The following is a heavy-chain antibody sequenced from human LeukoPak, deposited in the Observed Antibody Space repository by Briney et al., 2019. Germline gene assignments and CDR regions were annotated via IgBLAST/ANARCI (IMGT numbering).Heavy chain of an antibody. CDR2: ISVSGGST. D-gene: IGHD4-23*01. CDR3: ENHSVVTLRYFDY. Sequence: GSLRLSCAASGFTFSSYGMSWVRQAPGKGLEWVSGISVSGGSTYYADSVKGRFTISRDNSKNTLHLQMNSLRAEETAVYYCENHSVVTLRYFDYWGQGSLVTVYS. CDR1: GFTFSSYG. J-gene: IGHJ4*02. V-gene: IGHV3-23*01.